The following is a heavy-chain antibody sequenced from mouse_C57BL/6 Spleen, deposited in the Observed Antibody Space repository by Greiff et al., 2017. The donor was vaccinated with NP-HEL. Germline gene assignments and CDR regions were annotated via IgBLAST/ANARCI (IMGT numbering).Heavy chain of an antibody. J-gene: IGHJ3*01. CDR3: AREGIYYDYG. CDR2: INPSTGGT. D-gene: IGHD2-4*01. Sequence: EVKLMESGPELVKPGASVKISCKASGYSFTGYYMNWVKQSPEKSLEWIGEINPSTGGTTYNQKFKAKATLTVGKSSRTAYMQLKSLTSEDSAVYYCAREGIYYDYGWGQGTLVTVSA. V-gene: IGHV1-42*01. CDR1: GYSFTGYY.